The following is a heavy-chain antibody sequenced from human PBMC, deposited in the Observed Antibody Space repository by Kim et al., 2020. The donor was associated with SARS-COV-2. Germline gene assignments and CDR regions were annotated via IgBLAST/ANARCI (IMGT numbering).Heavy chain of an antibody. CDR3: ARGLYYRYYYDSRVGYYYYGMDV. CDR2: IIPIFGTA. J-gene: IGHJ6*02. Sequence: SVKVSCKASGGTFSSYAISWVRQAPGQGLEWMGGIIPIFGTANYAQKFQGRVTITADESTSTAYMELSSLRSEDTAVYYCARGLYYRYYYDSRVGYYYYGMDVWGQGTTVTVSS. V-gene: IGHV1-69*13. D-gene: IGHD3-22*01. CDR1: GGTFSSYA.